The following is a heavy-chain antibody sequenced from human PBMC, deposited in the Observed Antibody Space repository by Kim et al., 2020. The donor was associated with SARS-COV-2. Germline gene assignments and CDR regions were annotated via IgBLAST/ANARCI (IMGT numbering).Heavy chain of an antibody. CDR2: VSGSGGST. Sequence: GGSLRLSCAASGFTFSTYAMSWVRQAPGKGLEWVSSVSGSGGSTYHADSAKGRFTISRDNSKNTLYLQMNSLRAEDPAVYYFAKGRSDNIAAAFNYWGQG. V-gene: IGHV3-23*01. J-gene: IGHJ4*02. CDR3: AKGRSDNIAAAFNY. CDR1: GFTFSTYA. D-gene: IGHD6-13*01.